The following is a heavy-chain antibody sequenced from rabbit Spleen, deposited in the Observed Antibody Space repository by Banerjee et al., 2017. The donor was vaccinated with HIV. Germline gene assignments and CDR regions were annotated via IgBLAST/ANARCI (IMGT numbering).Heavy chain of an antibody. CDR3: ARDTGSSFSSYGMDL. V-gene: IGHV1S40*01. J-gene: IGHJ6*01. CDR1: GFSFSSDYY. D-gene: IGHD8-1*01. CDR2: IYAGSSSHT. Sequence: QQLVESGGGLVQPGASLTLTCTASGFSFSSDYYICWVRQAPGKGLECIACIYAGSSSHTYYASWARGRFTISSSSSTTVTLQVTSLTAADTATYFCARDTGSSFSSYGMDLWGPGTLVTVS.